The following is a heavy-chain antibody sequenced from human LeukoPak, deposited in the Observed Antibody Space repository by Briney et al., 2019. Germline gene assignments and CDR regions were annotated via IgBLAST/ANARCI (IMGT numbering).Heavy chain of an antibody. V-gene: IGHV3-23*01. CDR3: AKILPQQLVLGYFDY. D-gene: IGHD6-13*01. CDR1: GVTFNSYT. Sequence: PEGSLRLSCADSGVTFNSYTISWVRKAPGRGLVWDSHISGSCGSTYYADSVKGRFTISRDNSKNTLYMQMSSMRAEDTAVYYCAKILPQQLVLGYFDYWGQGTLVSVSS. CDR2: ISGSCGST. J-gene: IGHJ4*02.